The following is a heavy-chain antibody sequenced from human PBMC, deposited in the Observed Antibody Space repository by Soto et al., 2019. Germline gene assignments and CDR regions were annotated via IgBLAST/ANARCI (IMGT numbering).Heavy chain of an antibody. CDR1: GFTFSSYW. J-gene: IGHJ4*02. D-gene: IGHD3-3*01. V-gene: IGHV3-7*01. CDR2: IKQDGSEK. CDR3: ARDWGYDFWSGYYIQYYFDY. Sequence: GGSLRLSCAASGFTFSSYWMSWVRQAPGKGLEWVANIKQDGSEKYYVDSVKGRFTISRDNAKNSLYLQMNSLRAEDTAVYYCARDWGYDFWSGYYIQYYFDYWGQGTLVTVSS.